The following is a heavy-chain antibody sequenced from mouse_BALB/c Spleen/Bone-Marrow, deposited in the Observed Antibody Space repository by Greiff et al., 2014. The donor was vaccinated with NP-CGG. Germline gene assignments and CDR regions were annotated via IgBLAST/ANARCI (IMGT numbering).Heavy chain of an antibody. CDR2: INPNNGGT. D-gene: IGHD4-1*01. Sequence: QVQLQQPGAELVKPGTSVKLSCKASGYTSTTYYMYWVKQRPGQGLERIGEINPNNGGTNFKEKFKSKATLTVDKSSSTAYMQLSSLTSEDSAVYYCTRGRTWDFDYWGQGTTLTVSS. CDR3: TRGRTWDFDY. V-gene: IGHV1S81*02. J-gene: IGHJ2*01. CDR1: GYTSTTYY.